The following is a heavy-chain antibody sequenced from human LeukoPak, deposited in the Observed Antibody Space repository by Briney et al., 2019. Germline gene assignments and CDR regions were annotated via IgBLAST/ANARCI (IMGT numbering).Heavy chain of an antibody. D-gene: IGHD6-19*01. V-gene: IGHV3-7*03. CDR2: IKQDGSEK. CDR3: ARMSGIAVAAIWISYFDY. J-gene: IGHJ4*02. CDR1: GFTFGAYY. Sequence: GGSLRLSCAASGFTFGAYYMTWVRQAPGKGLEWVANIKQDGSEKYYVDSVKGRFTISRDNANNSLYLQMNSLGAEDTAVYYCARMSGIAVAAIWISYFDYWGQGTLVTVSS.